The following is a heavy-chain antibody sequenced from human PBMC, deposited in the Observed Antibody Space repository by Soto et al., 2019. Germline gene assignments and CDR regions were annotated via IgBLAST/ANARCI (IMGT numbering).Heavy chain of an antibody. J-gene: IGHJ4*02. D-gene: IGHD2-21*02. CDR2: INPSGGRT. CDR1: GNTFTNYY. CDR3: ARGGHVVVVTAAFDY. Sequence: QVQLMQSGAEVKKPGASVKVSCKASGNTFTNYYIHWVRQAPGQGLEWMGTINPSGGRTTYAQKFLGRVTLTRDTSTSTRYMELTSLRSEDTAVYYCARGGHVVVVTAAFDYWGQGPLVTVSS. V-gene: IGHV1-46*01.